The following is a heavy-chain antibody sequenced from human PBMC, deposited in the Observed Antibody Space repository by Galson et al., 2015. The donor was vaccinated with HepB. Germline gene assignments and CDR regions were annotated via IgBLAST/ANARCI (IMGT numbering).Heavy chain of an antibody. V-gene: IGHV4-39*01. CDR3: ARRGSGWPY. Sequence: SETLSLTCTVSGGSISSSSYYWGWIRQPPGKGLEWIGSIYYSGSTYYNPSLKSRVTISVDTSKNQFSLKLSSVTAADTAVYYCARRGSGWPYWGQGTLVTVSS. J-gene: IGHJ4*02. CDR2: IYYSGST. CDR1: GGSISSSSYY. D-gene: IGHD6-19*01.